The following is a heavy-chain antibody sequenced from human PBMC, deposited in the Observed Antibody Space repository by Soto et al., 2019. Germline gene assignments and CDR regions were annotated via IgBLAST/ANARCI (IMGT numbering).Heavy chain of an antibody. J-gene: IGHJ6*02. CDR1: GFTFSSYG. CDR2: IWYDGSNK. V-gene: IGHV3-33*01. D-gene: IGHD3-10*01. Sequence: QVQLVESGGGVVQPGRSLRLSCAASGFTFSSYGMHWVRQAPGKGLEWVAVIWYDGSNKYYADSVKGRFTISRDNSKNTLYLQMNSLRAEDTAVYDCAREPLGIHYGMDVWGQGTTVTVSS. CDR3: AREPLGIHYGMDV.